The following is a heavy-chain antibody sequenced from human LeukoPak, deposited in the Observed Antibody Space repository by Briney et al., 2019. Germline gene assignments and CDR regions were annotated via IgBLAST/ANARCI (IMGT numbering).Heavy chain of an antibody. CDR2: IYYSGST. D-gene: IGHD3-22*01. CDR1: GGSVSSGSYY. Sequence: SETLSLTCTVSGGSVSSGSYYWSWIRQPPGKGLEWIGYIYYSGSTNYNPSLKSRVTISVDTSKNQFSLKLSSVTAADTAVYYCARGGGSMYYYDSSGYTTWGQGTLVTVSS. V-gene: IGHV4-61*01. CDR3: ARGGGSMYYYDSSGYTT. J-gene: IGHJ5*02.